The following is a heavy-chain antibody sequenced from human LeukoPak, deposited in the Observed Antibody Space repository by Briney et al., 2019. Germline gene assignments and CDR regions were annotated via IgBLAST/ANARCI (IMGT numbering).Heavy chain of an antibody. CDR1: GFTFEDYG. J-gene: IGHJ4*02. CDR3: ARVGVVVVPGYFDY. D-gene: IGHD2-2*01. Sequence: GGSLRLSCAASGFTFEDYGMSWVRPAPGRGLVGFSGINWNGGSIGYADYVTGRLTICSVKAKDSLYLQMNSLRAEDTALYYCARVGVVVVPGYFDYWGQGTLVTVSS. V-gene: IGHV3-20*04. CDR2: INWNGGSI.